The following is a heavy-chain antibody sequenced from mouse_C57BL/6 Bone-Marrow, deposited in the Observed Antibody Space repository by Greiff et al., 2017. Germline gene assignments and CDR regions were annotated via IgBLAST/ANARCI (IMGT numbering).Heavy chain of an antibody. CDR2: IYPGDGDT. CDR1: GYAFSSSW. J-gene: IGHJ2*01. CDR3: ASSRTVVAPDY. Sequence: QVQLQQSGPELVKPGASVKISCKASGYAFSSSWMNWVKQRPGQGLEWIGRIYPGDGDTNYNGKFKGKATLTADKSSSTAYMQLSSLTSEDSAVYFCASSRTVVAPDYWGQGTTLTVSS. D-gene: IGHD1-1*01. V-gene: IGHV1-82*01.